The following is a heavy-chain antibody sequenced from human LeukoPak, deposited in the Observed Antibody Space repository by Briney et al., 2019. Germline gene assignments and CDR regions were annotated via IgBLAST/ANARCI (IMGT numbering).Heavy chain of an antibody. CDR2: INPSGGST. J-gene: IGHJ5*02. V-gene: IGHV1-46*01. Sequence: ASVKVSCKASGYTFTSYYMHWVRQAPGQGLEWMGIINPSGGSTSYAQKFQGRVTMTWDMSTSTVYMELSSLRSEDTAVYYCARGNNWYYYDSSGYYNWFDPWGQGTLVTVSS. CDR3: ARGNNWYYYDSSGYYNWFDP. D-gene: IGHD3-22*01. CDR1: GYTFTSYY.